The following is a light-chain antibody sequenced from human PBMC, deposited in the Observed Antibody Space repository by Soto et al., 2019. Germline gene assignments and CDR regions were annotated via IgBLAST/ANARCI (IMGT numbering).Light chain of an antibody. CDR2: AAS. CDR1: QSISSY. J-gene: IGKJ5*01. CDR3: QQYNSYST. Sequence: DIQMTQSPSSLSAAVGDRVTITCRASQSISSYLTWYQQKPGKAPKLLIYAASSLQSGVPSRFSGSGSGTEFTLTISSLQPDDFATYYCQQYNSYSTFGQGTRLEI. V-gene: IGKV1-5*01.